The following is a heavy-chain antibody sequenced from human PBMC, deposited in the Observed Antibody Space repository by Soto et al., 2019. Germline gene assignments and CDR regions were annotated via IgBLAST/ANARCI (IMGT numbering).Heavy chain of an antibody. V-gene: IGHV1-46*01. CDR3: ASRYSSDAFDI. CDR2: INPSGAGI. CDR1: GYTFTSNY. Sequence: ASVKLSCKESGYTFTSNYMHWVRQAPGQGLEWMGVINPSGAGISYAQMFQGRVTMTRDTSTSTAYMELRSLRSDDTAVYYCASRYSSDAFDIWGQGTMVTVSS. J-gene: IGHJ3*02. D-gene: IGHD5-18*01.